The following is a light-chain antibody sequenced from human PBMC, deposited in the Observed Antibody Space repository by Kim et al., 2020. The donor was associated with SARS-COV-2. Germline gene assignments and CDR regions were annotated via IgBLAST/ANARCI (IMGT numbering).Light chain of an antibody. V-gene: IGKV1-5*03. Sequence: DIQMTQSPSTLSASVGDTATISCRASESFSSWLAWYQQKPGKAPNLLIYKASNLESGVPSRFSGSESGTEFTLTITSLQPDDFATYYCQQYYIFPYTFGQGTKLEI. J-gene: IGKJ2*01. CDR2: KAS. CDR1: ESFSSW. CDR3: QQYYIFPYT.